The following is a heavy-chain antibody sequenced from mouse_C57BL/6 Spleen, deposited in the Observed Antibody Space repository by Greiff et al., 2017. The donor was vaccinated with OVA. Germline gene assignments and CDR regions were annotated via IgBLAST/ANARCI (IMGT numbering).Heavy chain of an antibody. CDR2: IYPGDGDT. J-gene: IGHJ1*03. V-gene: IGHV1-82*01. Sequence: VPLQQSGPELVKPGASVKISCKASGYAFSSSWMNWVKQRPGKGLEWIGRIYPGDGDTNYNGKFKGKATLTADKSSSTAYMQLSSLTSEDSAVYFCAREGWYFDVWGTGTTVTVSS. CDR3: AREGWYFDV. CDR1: GYAFSSSW.